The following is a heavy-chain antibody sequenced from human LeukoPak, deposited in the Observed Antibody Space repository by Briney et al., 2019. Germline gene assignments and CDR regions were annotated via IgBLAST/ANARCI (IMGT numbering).Heavy chain of an antibody. CDR3: ARGKYGGYFIDY. D-gene: IGHD5-12*01. CDR1: GFTFTTHW. J-gene: IGHJ4*02. CDR2: IKPDGSDT. Sequence: GGSLRLSCGASGFTFTTHWIHWVSQAPGKGLGWGSRIKPDGSDTNYADSVKGRFTISRDNANNTVYLQMNSLRAEDTAVYYCARGKYGGYFIDYWGQGTLVTVSS. V-gene: IGHV3-74*01.